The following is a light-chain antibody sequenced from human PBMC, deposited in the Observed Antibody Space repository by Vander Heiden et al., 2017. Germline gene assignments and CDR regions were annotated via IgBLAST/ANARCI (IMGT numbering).Light chain of an antibody. CDR2: GAS. V-gene: IGKV3-15*01. J-gene: IGKJ4*01. Sequence: EVVMTQSPAPLSMSPGERATLSCRASQSVWSNLAWSPQKPARPPRLLFYGASTMASGIPARFSGSGSATDFTLTITSLQSEDFAVYYFQHYNDWPLPFGGGTKVEIK. CDR1: QSVWSN. CDR3: QHYNDWPLP.